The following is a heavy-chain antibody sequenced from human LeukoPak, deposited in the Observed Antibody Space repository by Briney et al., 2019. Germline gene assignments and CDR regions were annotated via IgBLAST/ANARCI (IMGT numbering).Heavy chain of an antibody. CDR3: ARVFVFDWSIDP. CDR2: IIPIFGTA. D-gene: IGHD3-9*01. Sequence: GASVKVSCKASGGTFSSYAISWVRQAPGQGLEWMGGIIPIFGTANYAQKFQGRVTVTADESTSTAYMELSSLRSEDTAVYYCARVFVFDWSIDPWGQGTLVTVSS. V-gene: IGHV1-69*01. J-gene: IGHJ5*02. CDR1: GGTFSSYA.